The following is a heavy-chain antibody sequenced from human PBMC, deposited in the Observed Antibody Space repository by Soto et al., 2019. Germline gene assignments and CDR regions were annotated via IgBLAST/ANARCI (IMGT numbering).Heavy chain of an antibody. D-gene: IGHD4-4*01. V-gene: IGHV3-30-3*01. Sequence: QVQLVESGGGVVQPGRSLRLSCAASGFTFSSYAMHWVRQAPGKGLEWVAVISYDGSNKYYADSVKGRFTISRANSKNTLYLQMNSLRAEDTAVYYCARGDYSYDYWGQGTLVTVSS. J-gene: IGHJ4*02. CDR3: ARGDYSYDY. CDR2: ISYDGSNK. CDR1: GFTFSSYA.